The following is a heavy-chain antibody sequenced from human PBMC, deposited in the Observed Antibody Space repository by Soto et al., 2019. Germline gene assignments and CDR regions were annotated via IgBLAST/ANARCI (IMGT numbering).Heavy chain of an antibody. CDR1: GFTFGDYA. V-gene: IGHV3-49*03. J-gene: IGHJ5*02. Sequence: PGGSLRLSCTASGFTFGDYAMSWFRQAPGKGLEWVGFIRSKAYGGTTEYAASVKGRFTISRDDSKSIAYLQMNSLKTEDTAVYYCTRALALGSDQLLSRENWFDPWGQRTLVTAS. CDR3: TRALALGSDQLLSRENWFDP. D-gene: IGHD2-2*01. CDR2: IRSKAYGGTT.